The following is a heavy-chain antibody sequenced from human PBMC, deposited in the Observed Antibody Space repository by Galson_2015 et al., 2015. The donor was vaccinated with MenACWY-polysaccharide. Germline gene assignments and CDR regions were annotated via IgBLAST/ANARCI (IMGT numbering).Heavy chain of an antibody. J-gene: IGHJ4*02. D-gene: IGHD2-15*01. Sequence: KGLEWIGRIYSSGRTNYNPSLRSRVTISVDTSNNQFSLKLSSVTAADTAVYYCARDPAGSYSNYDYWGQGTLVTVSS. CDR3: ARDPAGSYSNYDY. CDR2: IYSSGRT. V-gene: IGHV4-61*02.